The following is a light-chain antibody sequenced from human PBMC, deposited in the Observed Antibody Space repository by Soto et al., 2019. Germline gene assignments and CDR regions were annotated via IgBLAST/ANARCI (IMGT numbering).Light chain of an antibody. J-gene: IGKJ4*01. Sequence: IVLTQSPGTLSLSPGERATLSCGASQSVTNNFLAWYQQKPGQAPRLLIYGASSRATGIPDRFSGSGSGTDFTLTISRLEPEDFAVYYCQQYDTSLPYTFGGGTKVEIK. CDR2: GAS. V-gene: IGKV3-20*01. CDR3: QQYDTSLPYT. CDR1: QSVTNNF.